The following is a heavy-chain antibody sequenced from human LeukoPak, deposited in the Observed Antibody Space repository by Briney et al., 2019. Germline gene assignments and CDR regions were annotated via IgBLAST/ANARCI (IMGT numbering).Heavy chain of an antibody. Sequence: GASLQISGKGSGSSFTSYWIGWVRQLPGKGLEWMGIIYPGDSDTRYSPSFQGQVTISADQSISTAYLQWSSLKASDTAMYYCAKRPFGTYYYDSSGYYYFDYWGQGTLVTVSS. CDR1: GSSFTSYW. V-gene: IGHV5-51*01. D-gene: IGHD3-22*01. J-gene: IGHJ4*02. CDR2: IYPGDSDT. CDR3: AKRPFGTYYYDSSGYYYFDY.